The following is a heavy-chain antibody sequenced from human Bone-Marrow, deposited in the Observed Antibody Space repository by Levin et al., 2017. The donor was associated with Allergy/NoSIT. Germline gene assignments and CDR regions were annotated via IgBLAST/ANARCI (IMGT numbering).Heavy chain of an antibody. V-gene: IGHV3-23*01. CDR1: GFTFSSFA. D-gene: IGHD2-15*01. CDR3: AKGDKAYCSGGSCYFFDF. CDR2: MSASGGST. Sequence: AGGSLRLSCAASGFTFSSFAMSWVRQAPGKGLEWVSGMSASGGSTYYADSVKGRFTISRDNSKNTLSLQMNSLRAEDTAVYYCAKGDKAYCSGGSCYFFDFWGQGTLVTVSS. J-gene: IGHJ4*02.